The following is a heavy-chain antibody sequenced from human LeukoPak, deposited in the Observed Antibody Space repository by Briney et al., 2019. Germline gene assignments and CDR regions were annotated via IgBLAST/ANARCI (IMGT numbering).Heavy chain of an antibody. D-gene: IGHD7-27*01. CDR2: IYYSGST. V-gene: IGHV4-39*01. CDR3: ARRPTGLNWEIFDH. J-gene: IGHJ4*02. Sequence: SETLSLTCTVSGDSISGNNYYWGWIRQPPGKGLEWIGSIYYSGSTYNNPSLKSRVTISVDTSKNQFSLKLSSVTAADTAVYYCARRPTGLNWEIFDHWGQGILVTVSS. CDR1: GDSISGNNYY.